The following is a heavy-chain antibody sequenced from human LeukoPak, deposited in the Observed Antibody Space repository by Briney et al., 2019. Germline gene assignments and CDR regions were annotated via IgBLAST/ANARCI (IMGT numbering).Heavy chain of an antibody. Sequence: GGSLRLSCAASGFTFDDYTMHWVRQAPGKGLEWVSLISWDGGSTYYADSVKGRFTISRDNSKNSLYLQMNSLRTEDTALYYCAKDSGADFWSGYYSHYFDYWGQGTLVTVSS. V-gene: IGHV3-43*01. CDR2: ISWDGGST. CDR3: AKDSGADFWSGYYSHYFDY. J-gene: IGHJ4*02. D-gene: IGHD3-3*01. CDR1: GFTFDDYT.